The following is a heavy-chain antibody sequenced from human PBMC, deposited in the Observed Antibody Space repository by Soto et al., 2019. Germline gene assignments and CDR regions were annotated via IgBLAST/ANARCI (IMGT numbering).Heavy chain of an antibody. CDR3: ARDYVGGSYHKPTTPTFDY. CDR2: ISAYNGNT. D-gene: IGHD3-16*02. J-gene: IGHJ4*02. CDR1: GYTFTSYG. V-gene: IGHV1-18*04. Sequence: AGVNVSCKSSGYTFTSYGISWVRQPPAQGLEGMGGISAYNGNTNYSQKLQGRVTMTTDTSTSTAYMELRSLRSDDTAVYYCARDYVGGSYHKPTTPTFDYWGQGTLVTVSS.